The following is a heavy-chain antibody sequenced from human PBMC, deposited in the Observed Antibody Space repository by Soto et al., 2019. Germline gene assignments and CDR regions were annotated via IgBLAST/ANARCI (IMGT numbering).Heavy chain of an antibody. CDR2: IIPIFGTT. Sequence: QVQLVQSGAEVKKPGSSVKVSCKASGGTFSSYAITWVRQAPGQGLEWMGGIIPIFGTTNYAQKFQGRVTIIADESTSTAYMELSSLRSEDTAVYFCARATSQSNLGIAAAGYWYFDLWGRGTLVTVSS. J-gene: IGHJ2*01. D-gene: IGHD6-13*01. CDR1: GGTFSSYA. V-gene: IGHV1-69*01. CDR3: ARATSQSNLGIAAAGYWYFDL.